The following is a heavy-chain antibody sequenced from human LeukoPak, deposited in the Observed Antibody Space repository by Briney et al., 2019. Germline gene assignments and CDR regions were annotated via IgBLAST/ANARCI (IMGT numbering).Heavy chain of an antibody. V-gene: IGHV3-23*01. J-gene: IGHJ4*02. CDR1: GFTFSSYA. CDR3: AKLDYYDTH. Sequence: GGSLRLSCAASGFTFSSYAMSWVRQAPGKGPEWISSITGSGASNYYADSVKGRFIISRDNSKNTLYLQMNGLRAEDTAVYYCAKLDYYDTHWGQGTLVTVSP. CDR2: ITGSGASN. D-gene: IGHD3-22*01.